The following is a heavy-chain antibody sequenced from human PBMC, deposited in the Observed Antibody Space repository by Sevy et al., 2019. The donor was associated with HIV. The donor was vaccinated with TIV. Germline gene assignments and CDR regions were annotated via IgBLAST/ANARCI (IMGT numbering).Heavy chain of an antibody. D-gene: IGHD3-10*01. V-gene: IGHV1-69*13. Sequence: ASVKVSCKASGGTFSSYAISWVRQAPGQGLEWMGEIIPIFGTANYAQKFQGRVTITADESTSTAYMELSSLRSEDTAVYYCARDRGYYGSGGYFDYWGQGTLVTVSS. J-gene: IGHJ4*02. CDR3: ARDRGYYGSGGYFDY. CDR1: GGTFSSYA. CDR2: IIPIFGTA.